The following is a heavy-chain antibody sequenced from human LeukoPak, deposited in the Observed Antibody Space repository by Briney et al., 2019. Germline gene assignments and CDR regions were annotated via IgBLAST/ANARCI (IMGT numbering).Heavy chain of an antibody. Sequence: GASVKVSCKASGYTFTNYAMNWVRQAPGQGLERMGWISAYNGNTELAQKFQGRVTLATDASTSTAYVELRSLTSDNSAVYFCARGGSRSRRGDDAFDIWGQGTMVTVSS. CDR1: GYTFTNYA. D-gene: IGHD3-10*01. CDR3: ARGGSRSRRGDDAFDI. J-gene: IGHJ3*02. V-gene: IGHV1-18*01. CDR2: ISAYNGNT.